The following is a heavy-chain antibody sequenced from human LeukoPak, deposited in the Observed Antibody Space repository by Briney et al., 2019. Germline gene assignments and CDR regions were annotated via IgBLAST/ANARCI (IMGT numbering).Heavy chain of an antibody. CDR3: ARDLPAKWELPQGGDY. CDR2: INTNTGNP. Sequence: ASVKVSCKASGYTFTSYAMNWVRQAPGQGLEWMGWINTNTGNPTYAQGFTGRFVFSLDTSVSTAYLQISSLKAEDTAVYYCARDLPAKWELPQGGDYWGQGTLVTVSS. V-gene: IGHV7-4-1*02. CDR1: GYTFTSYA. D-gene: IGHD1-26*01. J-gene: IGHJ4*02.